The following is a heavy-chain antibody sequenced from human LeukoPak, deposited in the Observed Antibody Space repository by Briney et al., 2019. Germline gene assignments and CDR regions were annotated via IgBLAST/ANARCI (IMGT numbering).Heavy chain of an antibody. V-gene: IGHV4-34*01. CDR3: ARGAVDIVATTHFDY. Sequence: SETLSLTCAVYGGSFSGYYWSWIRQPPGKGREWVGEINQSGSTNYNPSLKSRVTISVDTSKHQFPLKLSSVTAADTAVYYCARGAVDIVATTHFDYWGQGTLVTVSS. J-gene: IGHJ4*02. CDR1: GGSFSGYY. D-gene: IGHD5-12*01. CDR2: INQSGST.